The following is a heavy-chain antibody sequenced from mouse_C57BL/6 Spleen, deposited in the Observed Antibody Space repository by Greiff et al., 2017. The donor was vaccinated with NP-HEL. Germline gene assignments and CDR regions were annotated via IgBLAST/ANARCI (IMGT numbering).Heavy chain of an antibody. CDR3: ATGDSPWVAY. CDR2: ISSGSSTI. V-gene: IGHV5-17*01. J-gene: IGHJ3*01. Sequence: EVKLVESGGGLVKPGGSLKLSCAASGFTFSDYGMHWVRQAPEKGLEWVAYISSGSSTIYYADTVKGRFTISRDNAKNTLFLQMTSQRSEHTAMYYCATGDSPWVAYWGQGTLVTVSA. CDR1: GFTFSDYG.